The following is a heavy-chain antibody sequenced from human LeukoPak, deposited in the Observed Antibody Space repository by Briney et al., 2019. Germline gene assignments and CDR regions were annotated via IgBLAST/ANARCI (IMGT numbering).Heavy chain of an antibody. J-gene: IGHJ4*01. CDR1: GGSFSGYY. D-gene: IGHD6-6*01. CDR2: INHSGST. CDR3: ASHSSSGYFDY. Sequence: SETLSLTCAVYGGSFSGYYWSWIRQPPGKGLEWIGEINHSGSTNYNPSLKSRVTISLDTSKNQFSLTLNSLTAADTAVYYCASHSSSGYFDYWGHGILVTVSS. V-gene: IGHV4-34*01.